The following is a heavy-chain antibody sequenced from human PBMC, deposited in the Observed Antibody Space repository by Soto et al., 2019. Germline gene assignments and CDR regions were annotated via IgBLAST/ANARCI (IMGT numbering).Heavy chain of an antibody. CDR1: GFTFSSYW. D-gene: IGHD6-19*01. J-gene: IGHJ6*03. CDR2: INSDGSST. V-gene: IGHV3-74*01. Sequence: GGSLRLSCAASGFTFSSYWMHWVRQAPGKGLVWVSRINSDGSSTSYADSVKGRFTISRDNAKNTLYLQMNSLRAEDTAVYYCARGLSIQWLGNYYYYMDVWGKGTTVTVSS. CDR3: ARGLSIQWLGNYYYYMDV.